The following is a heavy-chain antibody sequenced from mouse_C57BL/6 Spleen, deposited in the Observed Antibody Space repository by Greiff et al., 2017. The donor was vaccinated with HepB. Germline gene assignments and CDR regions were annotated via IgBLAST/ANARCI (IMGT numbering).Heavy chain of an antibody. J-gene: IGHJ4*01. CDR3: ARSGTRAMDY. Sequence: QMQLQQPGAELVRPGSSVKLSCKASGYTFTSYWMDWVKQRPGQGLEWIGNIYPSDSETHYNQKFKDKATLTVDKSSSTAYMQLSSLTSEDSAVYYCARSGTRAMDYWGQGTSVTVSS. D-gene: IGHD3-1*01. CDR1: GYTFTSYW. CDR2: IYPSDSET. V-gene: IGHV1-61*01.